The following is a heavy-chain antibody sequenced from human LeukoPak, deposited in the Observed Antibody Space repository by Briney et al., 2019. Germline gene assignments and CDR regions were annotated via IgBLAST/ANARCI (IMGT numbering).Heavy chain of an antibody. D-gene: IGHD2-15*01. CDR2: ISAYNGNT. CDR1: GYTFTSYG. CDR3: AREGEDSEDTNWFDP. V-gene: IGHV1-18*01. Sequence: GASVKVSCKASGYTFTSYGISWVRQAPGQGLEWMGWISAYNGNTNYAQKFQGRVTLTRDTSISTTYMELSWLRSDDTAVYYCAREGEDSEDTNWFDPWGQGTLVAVSS. J-gene: IGHJ5*02.